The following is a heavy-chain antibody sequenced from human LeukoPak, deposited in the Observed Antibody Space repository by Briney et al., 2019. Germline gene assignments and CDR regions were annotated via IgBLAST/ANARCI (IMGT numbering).Heavy chain of an antibody. CDR2: IYPSGNT. D-gene: IGHD3-10*01. CDR3: ARDGVVTMELDF. J-gene: IGHJ4*02. CDR1: GESISSSRHY. Sequence: PSQTLSLTCSVSGESISSSRHYWSWIRQPAWKGLEWIGRIYPSGNTNYNPSLKSRATISLDTSKNQFSLNLKSVTAADTAMYYCARDGVVTMELDFWGQGTLVTVSS. V-gene: IGHV4-61*02.